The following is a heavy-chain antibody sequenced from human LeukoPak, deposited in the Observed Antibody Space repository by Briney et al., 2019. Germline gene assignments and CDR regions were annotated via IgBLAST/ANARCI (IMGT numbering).Heavy chain of an antibody. D-gene: IGHD3-3*01. J-gene: IGHJ6*02. V-gene: IGHV3-7*03. CDR1: GFTFNSYW. CDR3: ARDWSIRAGDV. Sequence: GGSLRLSCTASGFTFNSYWMTWVRQAPGKGLEWMANIKQDGSQKYYVDSVKGHFTISRDNAKNSLYLQLNSLRAEDTAVYYCARDWSIRAGDVWGQGITVTVSS. CDR2: IKQDGSQK.